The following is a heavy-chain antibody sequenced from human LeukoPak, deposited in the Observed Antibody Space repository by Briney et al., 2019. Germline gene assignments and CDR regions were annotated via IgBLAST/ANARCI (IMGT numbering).Heavy chain of an antibody. CDR3: ARDFFMTTVVKEAAILDY. CDR1: GYTFTGYY. J-gene: IGHJ4*02. CDR2: INPNSGGT. D-gene: IGHD4-23*01. Sequence: GASVKVSCKASGYTFTGYYMHWVRQAPGQGLEWMGWINPNSGGTNYAQKFQGRVTMTRDTSISTAYMELRSLRSDDTAVYYCARDFFMTTVVKEAAILDYWGQGTLVTVSS. V-gene: IGHV1-2*02.